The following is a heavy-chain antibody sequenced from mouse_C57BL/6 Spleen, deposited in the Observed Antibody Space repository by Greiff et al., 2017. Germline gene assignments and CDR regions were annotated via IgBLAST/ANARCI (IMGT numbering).Heavy chain of an antibody. V-gene: IGHV1-26*01. CDR1: GYTFTDYY. CDR3: ARTDSSGYSYAMDY. J-gene: IGHJ4*01. D-gene: IGHD3-2*02. CDR2: INPNNGGT. Sequence: VQLQQSGPELVKPGASVKISCKASGYTFTDYYMNWVKQSHGKSLEWIGDINPNNGGTRYNQKFKGKATLTVDKSSSTAYMELRSLTSEDSAVYYCARTDSSGYSYAMDYWGQGTSVTVSS.